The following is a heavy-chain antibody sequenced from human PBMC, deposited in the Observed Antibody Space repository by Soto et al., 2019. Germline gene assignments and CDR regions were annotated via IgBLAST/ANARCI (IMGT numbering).Heavy chain of an antibody. CDR1: GGTFSSYT. V-gene: IGHV1-69*02. CDR2: IIPILGIA. J-gene: IGHJ4*02. CDR3: ARGLHSLLWFGELLSY. Sequence: SVKVSCKASGGTFSSYTISWVRQAPGQGLEWMGRIIPILGIANYAQKFQGRVTITADKSTSTAYMELSSLRSEDTAVYYCARGLHSLLWFGELLSYWGQGTLVTVSS. D-gene: IGHD3-10*01.